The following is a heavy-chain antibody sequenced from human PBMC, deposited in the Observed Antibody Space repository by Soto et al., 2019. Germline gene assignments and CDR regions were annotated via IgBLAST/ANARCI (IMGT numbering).Heavy chain of an antibody. J-gene: IGHJ3*02. CDR3: ARGLDYDYGDYEANDAFDI. CDR2: IWYDGSNK. Sequence: GGSLRLSCAASGFTFSSYGMHWVRQAPGKGLEWVAVIWYDGSNKYYADSVKGRFTISRDNSKNTLYLQMNSLRAEDTAVYYCARGLDYDYGDYEANDAFDIWGQGTMVTVSS. CDR1: GFTFSSYG. D-gene: IGHD4-17*01. V-gene: IGHV3-33*01.